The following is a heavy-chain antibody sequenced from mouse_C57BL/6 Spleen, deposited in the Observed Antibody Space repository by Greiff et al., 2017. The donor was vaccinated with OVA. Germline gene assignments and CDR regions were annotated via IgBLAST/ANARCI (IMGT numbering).Heavy chain of an antibody. CDR3: ANWDEAWFAY. J-gene: IGHJ3*01. CDR1: GFSLTSYG. CDR2: IWSGGST. D-gene: IGHD4-1*01. V-gene: IGHV2-2*01. Sequence: VQRVESGPGLVQPSQSLSITRTVSGFSLTSYGVHWVRQSPGKGLEWLGVIWSGGSTDYNAAFISRLSISKDNSKSQVFFKMNSLQADDTAIYYCANWDEAWFAYWGQGTLVTVSA.